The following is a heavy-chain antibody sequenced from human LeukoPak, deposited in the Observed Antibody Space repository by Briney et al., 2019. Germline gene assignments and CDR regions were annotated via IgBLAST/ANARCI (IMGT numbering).Heavy chain of an antibody. CDR3: ARQPSATVVEYYFDY. Sequence: SETLSLTCAVYGGSFSGYYWSWIRQPPGKGLEWIGEINHSGSTNYNPSLKSRVTISVDTSKNQFSLKLSSVTAADTAVYYCARQPSATVVEYYFDYWGQGTLVTVSS. D-gene: IGHD4-23*01. CDR2: INHSGST. CDR1: GGSFSGYY. J-gene: IGHJ4*02. V-gene: IGHV4-34*01.